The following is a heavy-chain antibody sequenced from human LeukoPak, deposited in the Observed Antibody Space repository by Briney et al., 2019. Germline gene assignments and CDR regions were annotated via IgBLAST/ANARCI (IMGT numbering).Heavy chain of an antibody. Sequence: GGSLRLSCAASGFTFSSYTMSWVRQAPGKGLEWVSAISGSGGSTYYADSVKGRFTISRDNSKNTLYLQMNSLRAEDTAVYYCAKARDYYDSWGYWGQGTLVTVSS. V-gene: IGHV3-23*01. D-gene: IGHD3-22*01. CDR2: ISGSGGST. CDR3: AKARDYYDSWGY. J-gene: IGHJ4*02. CDR1: GFTFSSYT.